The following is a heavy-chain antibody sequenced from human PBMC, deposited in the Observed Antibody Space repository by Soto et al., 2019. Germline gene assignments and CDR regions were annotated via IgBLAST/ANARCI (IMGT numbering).Heavy chain of an antibody. CDR1: GYTFTNYG. CDR3: ARCYCSVGSCYSCWHFDL. V-gene: IGHV1-18*01. Sequence: QVQLVQSGSEVKKPGASVKVSCKASGYTFTNYGMSWVRQAPGQGLEWMGWISAYNGNTNHAQNFQGRVTMTTDTSTNTAYMELRSLRSDDTAGYYCARCYCSVGSCYSCWHFDLWGRCALVTVSS. J-gene: IGHJ2*01. CDR2: ISAYNGNT. D-gene: IGHD2-15*01.